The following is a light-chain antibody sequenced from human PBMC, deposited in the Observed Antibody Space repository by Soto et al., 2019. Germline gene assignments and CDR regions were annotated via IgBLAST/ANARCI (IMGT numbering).Light chain of an antibody. CDR3: QQYNNWPPIT. Sequence: EIALTQSPGTLSLSPGERATLSCRASRSISSPYLAWYQQKPGQAPRLLIYGASTRATGIPARFSGSGSGTEFTLTISSLQSEDFAVYYCQQYNNWPPITFGQGTRLEIK. CDR2: GAS. CDR1: RSISSPY. V-gene: IGKV3-15*01. J-gene: IGKJ5*01.